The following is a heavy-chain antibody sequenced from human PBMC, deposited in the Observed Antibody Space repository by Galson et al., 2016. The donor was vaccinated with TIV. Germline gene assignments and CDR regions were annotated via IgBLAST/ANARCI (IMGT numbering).Heavy chain of an antibody. CDR2: IYSAGET. J-gene: IGHJ6*02. CDR3: ARGRYFDASGYYYYYYGMDV. V-gene: IGHV3-66*02. CDR1: GITVAANY. Sequence: SLRLSCAASGITVAANYMSWVRQTPGGGLEWVATIYSAGETFYADSVKGRFTISRDASKNTLHLQMNSLGPDETAVYYCARGRYFDASGYYYYYYGMDVWGQGTTGTVSS. D-gene: IGHD3-22*01.